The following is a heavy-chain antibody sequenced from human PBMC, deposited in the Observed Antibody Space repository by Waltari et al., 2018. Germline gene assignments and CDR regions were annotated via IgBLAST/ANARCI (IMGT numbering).Heavy chain of an antibody. D-gene: IGHD3-9*01. V-gene: IGHV1-69*14. CDR1: GGTFSSYA. J-gene: IGHJ4*02. CDR3: ASRTSYYDILTGYSH. CDR2: IIPIFGTA. Sequence: QVQLVQSGAEVKKPGSSVKVSCKASGGTFSSYAISWVRQAPGQGLEWMGGIIPIFGTANDAQKFKGRVTITADKSTSTAYMELSSLRSEDTAVYYCASRTSYYDILTGYSHWGQGTLVTVSS.